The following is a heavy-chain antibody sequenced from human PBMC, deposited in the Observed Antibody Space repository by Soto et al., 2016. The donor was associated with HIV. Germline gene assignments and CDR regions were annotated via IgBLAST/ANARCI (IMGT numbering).Heavy chain of an antibody. CDR2: ISYDGSNK. D-gene: IGHD6-19*01. J-gene: IGHJ4*02. Sequence: VQLVESGGGVVQPGRSLRLSCAASGFTFSSYAMHWVRQAPGKGLEWVAVISYDGSNKYYADSVKGRFTISRDNSKNTLYLQMNSLRAEDTAVYYCAREDSSGLGYWGQGNPGHRLL. V-gene: IGHV3-30*04. CDR1: GFTFSSYA. CDR3: AREDSSGLGY.